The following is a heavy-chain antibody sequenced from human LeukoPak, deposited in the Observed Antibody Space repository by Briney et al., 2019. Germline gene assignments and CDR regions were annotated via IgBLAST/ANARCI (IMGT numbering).Heavy chain of an antibody. V-gene: IGHV4-39*01. Sequence: SETLSLTCTVSGGSISSSSYSWGWIRQPPGQGLEWIGSIYYSGSTYYNPSLKSRVTISVDTSKNQFSLKLSSVTAADTAVYYCARGPSPGVVAENYYYGMDVWGQGTTVTVSS. CDR3: ARGPSPGVVAENYYYGMDV. CDR2: IYYSGST. CDR1: GGSISSSSYS. J-gene: IGHJ6*02. D-gene: IGHD2-15*01.